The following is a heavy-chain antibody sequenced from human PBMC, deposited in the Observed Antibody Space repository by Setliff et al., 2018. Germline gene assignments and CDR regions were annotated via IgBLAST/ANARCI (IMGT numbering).Heavy chain of an antibody. D-gene: IGHD6-6*01. CDR1: GFTFSNYW. J-gene: IGHJ4*02. CDR3: ASTQRGTSSEC. CDR2: IKQDGSEK. V-gene: IGHV3-7*03. Sequence: RLSCAASGFTFSNYWMSWVRQAPGKGLEWVANIKQDGSEKYYVDSVKGRFTISRDNAKNSLYLQMNSLRAEDTAVYYCASTQRGTSSECWGQGTLVTVSS.